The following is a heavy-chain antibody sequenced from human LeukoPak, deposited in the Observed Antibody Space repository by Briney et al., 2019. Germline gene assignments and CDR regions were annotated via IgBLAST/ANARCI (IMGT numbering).Heavy chain of an antibody. D-gene: IGHD3-22*01. J-gene: IGHJ4*02. Sequence: PGGSLRLSCAASGFTFSSYWMSWVRQAPGKRLEWVANIKQDGSEKYYVDSVKGRFTISRDNAKNSLYLQMNSLRAEDTAVYYCAREHHYYDSSGYYYDSFDYWGQGTLVTVSS. CDR1: GFTFSSYW. CDR3: AREHHYYDSSGYYYDSFDY. V-gene: IGHV3-7*01. CDR2: IKQDGSEK.